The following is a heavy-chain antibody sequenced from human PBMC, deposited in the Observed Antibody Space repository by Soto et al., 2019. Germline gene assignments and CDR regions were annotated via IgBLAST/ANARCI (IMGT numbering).Heavy chain of an antibody. Sequence: QVQLVQSGAEVKKPGSSVKVSCKASGGTFSSYTISWVRQAPGQGLEWMGRIIPILGIANYAQKFQGRVTXTXAKSTSTAYMELSSLRSEDTAVYYCARLGDYVAFDIWGQGTMVTVSS. CDR2: IIPILGIA. V-gene: IGHV1-69*02. D-gene: IGHD4-17*01. CDR1: GGTFSSYT. J-gene: IGHJ3*02. CDR3: ARLGDYVAFDI.